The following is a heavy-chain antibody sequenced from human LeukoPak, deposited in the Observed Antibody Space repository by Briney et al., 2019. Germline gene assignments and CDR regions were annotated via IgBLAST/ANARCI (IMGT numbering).Heavy chain of an antibody. J-gene: IGHJ4*02. CDR2: ISYDGGRK. V-gene: IGHV3-30*04. D-gene: IGHD3-22*01. CDR3: ARQEARNYYYEGPDS. Sequence: GGSLRLSCGASRFAFSGYAFHWVRQAPGKGLEWLALISYDGGRKDYADSVKGRFTIVRDNSKNTVYLQMNSLRPDDTAIYFCARQEARNYYYEGPDSWGPGNLVTVSS. CDR1: RFAFSGYA.